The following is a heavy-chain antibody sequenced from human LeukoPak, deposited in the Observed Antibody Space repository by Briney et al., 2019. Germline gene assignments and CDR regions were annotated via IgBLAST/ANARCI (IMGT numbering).Heavy chain of an antibody. CDR1: GGSISSSNW. Sequence: PSGTLSLTCAVSGGSISSSNWWSWVRQPPGKGLEWIGENYHSGSTNYNPSLKSRVTISVDKSKNQFSLKLSSVAAADTAVYYCARDLGDSGSYYRAFDIWGQGTMVTVSS. V-gene: IGHV4-4*02. J-gene: IGHJ3*02. CDR3: ARDLGDSGSYYRAFDI. CDR2: NYHSGST. D-gene: IGHD1-26*01.